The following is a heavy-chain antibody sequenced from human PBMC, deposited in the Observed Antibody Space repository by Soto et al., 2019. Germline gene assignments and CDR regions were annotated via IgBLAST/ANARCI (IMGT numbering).Heavy chain of an antibody. V-gene: IGHV4-34*01. CDR3: ARDTEYSSSSLSDAFDI. D-gene: IGHD6-6*01. CDR2: INHSGST. J-gene: IGHJ3*02. CDR1: GGSFSGYY. Sequence: QVQLQQWGAGLLKPSETLSLTCAVYGGSFSGYYWSWIRQPPGKGLEWIGEINHSGSTNYNPSLKSRVTISVDTSKNQFSLKLSSVTAADTAVYYCARDTEYSSSSLSDAFDIWGQGTMVTVSS.